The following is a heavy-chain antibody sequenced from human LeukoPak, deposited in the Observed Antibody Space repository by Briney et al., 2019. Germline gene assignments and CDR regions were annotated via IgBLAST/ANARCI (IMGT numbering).Heavy chain of an antibody. CDR2: ISWNSGSI. CDR1: GFTFDDYA. V-gene: IGHV3-9*01. CDR3: AKARRSFYSSSSFDY. D-gene: IGHD6-6*01. Sequence: GGSLRLSCAASGFTFDDYAMHWVRQAPGKGLEWVSGISWNSGSIGYADSVKGRFTISRDNAKNSLYLQMNSLRAEDTALYYCAKARRSFYSSSSFDYWGQGTLVTVSS. J-gene: IGHJ4*02.